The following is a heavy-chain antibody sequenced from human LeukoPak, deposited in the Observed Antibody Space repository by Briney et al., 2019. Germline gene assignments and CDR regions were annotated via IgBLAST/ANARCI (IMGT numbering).Heavy chain of an antibody. CDR1: GFTFSSYA. CDR2: ISGSGGST. J-gene: IGHJ4*02. D-gene: IGHD5-18*01. Sequence: GGSLRLSCAASGFTFSSYAMSWVRQAPGKGLEWVSAISGSGGSTYYADSVKGRFTISRDNSKNTLYLQMNSLRTEDTAVYYCAKGSTGYSYGFDYWGQGTLVTVSS. V-gene: IGHV3-23*01. CDR3: AKGSTGYSYGFDY.